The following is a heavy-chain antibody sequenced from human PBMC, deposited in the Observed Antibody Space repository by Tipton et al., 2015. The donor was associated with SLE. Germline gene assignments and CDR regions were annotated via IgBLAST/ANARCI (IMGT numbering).Heavy chain of an antibody. CDR2: IKQDGSEK. J-gene: IGHJ4*02. CDR3: ASLGAYCGGDCYSH. V-gene: IGHV3-7*01. D-gene: IGHD2-21*01. CDR1: GFTFSSYW. Sequence: SLRLSCAASGFTFSSYWMSWVRQAPGKGLEWVANIKQDGSEKYYVDSVKGRFTISRDNAKNSLYLQMNSLRAEDAAVYYCASLGAYCGGDCYSHWGQGTLVTVSS.